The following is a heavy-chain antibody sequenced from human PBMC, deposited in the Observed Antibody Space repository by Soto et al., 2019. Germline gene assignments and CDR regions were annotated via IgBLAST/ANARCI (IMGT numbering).Heavy chain of an antibody. J-gene: IGHJ4*02. Sequence: PGRLKRLPNAVSGLKFRSHAMRRVRKAPGKGLAWVSAISGSGGSTYYADSVKGRFTISRDNSKNTLYLQMNNLRAEDTAVYYGTTRRAPRTPPGYWGQGTLVTVSS. CDR2: ISGSGGST. D-gene: IGHD2-15*01. CDR1: GLKFRSHA. CDR3: TTRRAPRTPPGY. V-gene: IGHV3-23*01.